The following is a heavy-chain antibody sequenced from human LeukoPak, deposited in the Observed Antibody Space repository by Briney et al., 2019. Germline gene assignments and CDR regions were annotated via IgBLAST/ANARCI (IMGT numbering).Heavy chain of an antibody. J-gene: IGHJ3*02. Sequence: GGSLRLSCAASGFTFSSYSMNWVRQAPGKGLEWVSSISSSSSYIYYADSVKGRFTISRDNAKNSLYLQMNSLRAEDTAVYYCARDVEMTLDIWGKGQWSPSLQ. V-gene: IGHV3-21*01. D-gene: IGHD5-24*01. CDR2: ISSSSSYI. CDR1: GFTFSSYS. CDR3: ARDVEMTLDI.